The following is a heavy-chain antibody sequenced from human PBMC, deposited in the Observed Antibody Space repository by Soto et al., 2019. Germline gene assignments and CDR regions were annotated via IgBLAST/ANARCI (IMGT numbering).Heavy chain of an antibody. CDR2: IYYSGST. CDR3: AGRRGYSYAVLDV. J-gene: IGHJ6*02. CDR1: GGSISSGGYY. Sequence: QVQLQESGPGLVKPSQTLSLTCTVSGGSISSGGYYWSWIRQHPGKGLEWIGYIYYSGSTYYNPSLKSRVXXSXDXXKNQFSLKLSSVTAADTAVYYCAGRRGYSYAVLDVWGQGTTVTVSS. V-gene: IGHV4-31*03. D-gene: IGHD5-18*01.